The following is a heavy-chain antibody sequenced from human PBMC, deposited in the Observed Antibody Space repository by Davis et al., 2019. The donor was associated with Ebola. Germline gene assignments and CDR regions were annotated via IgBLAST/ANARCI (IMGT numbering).Heavy chain of an antibody. Sequence: GESLKISCAASGFTFSTYSMSWVRQAPGKGLEWVSSISSDSDYIYYADSAKGRFTISRDNAKNSLYLQMNSLRDEDTAVYYCARGRSARNYPDYWGQGTLVTVSS. CDR3: ARGRSARNYPDY. CDR1: GFTFSTYS. J-gene: IGHJ4*02. CDR2: ISSDSDYI. D-gene: IGHD3-3*01. V-gene: IGHV3-21*01.